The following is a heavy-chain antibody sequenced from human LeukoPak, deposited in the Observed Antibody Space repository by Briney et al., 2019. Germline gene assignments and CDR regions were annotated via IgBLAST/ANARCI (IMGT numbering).Heavy chain of an antibody. V-gene: IGHV1-24*01. Sequence: ASVKVSCKASGYTFTGYYMHWVRQAPGQGLEWMGGFDPEDGETIYAQKFQGRVTMTEDTSTDTAYMELSSLRSEDTAVYYCATQVGPRSYSYGYSFDYWGQGTLVTVSS. D-gene: IGHD5-18*01. CDR1: GYTFTGYY. J-gene: IGHJ4*02. CDR2: FDPEDGET. CDR3: ATQVGPRSYSYGYSFDY.